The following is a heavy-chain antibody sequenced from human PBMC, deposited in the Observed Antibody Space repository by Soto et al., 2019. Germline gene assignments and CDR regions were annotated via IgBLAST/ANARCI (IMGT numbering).Heavy chain of an antibody. CDR3: AIWSNWNPLYYRGMNV. V-gene: IGHV1-69*06. J-gene: IGHJ6*02. CDR2: IIPLHNTS. Sequence: QVKLLQSGAEVKKPGSSVKVSCKVSGGAFTNYSLNWVRHAPGQGLEWLGGIIPLHNTSNYSLKLLGRGSFTADISSNTVYMLLSGLTSDDTATYYCAIWSNWNPLYYRGMNVWGQGTTVTVS. CDR1: GGAFTNYS. D-gene: IGHD1-20*01.